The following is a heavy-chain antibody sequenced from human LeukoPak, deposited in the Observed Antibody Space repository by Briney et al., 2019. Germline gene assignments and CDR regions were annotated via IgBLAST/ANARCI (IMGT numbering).Heavy chain of an antibody. D-gene: IGHD5-12*01. CDR2: ISWYSGSI. J-gene: IGHJ4*02. Sequence: GRSLRLSCAASGFTFYDYAMLWVPQAPGKGVEWVSGISWYSGSIGYADSVKGRFTISIDNAKNSLYLQINSLRAEDTALYYCAKTPVGHSGYDGADFDYWGQGTLVTVSS. V-gene: IGHV3-9*01. CDR1: GFTFYDYA. CDR3: AKTPVGHSGYDGADFDY.